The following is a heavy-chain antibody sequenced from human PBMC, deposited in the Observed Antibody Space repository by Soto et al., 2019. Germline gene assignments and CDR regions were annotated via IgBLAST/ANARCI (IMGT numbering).Heavy chain of an antibody. CDR3: AREAFAAAGIDY. CDR1: GFTFSSYW. V-gene: IGHV3-7*03. J-gene: IGHJ4*02. Sequence: GGSLRLSCAASGFTFSSYWMSWVRQAPGKGLEWVANIKQDGSEKYYVDSVKGRLTIYRDNAKNSRYLQMHSLIAEDTAVYYCAREAFAAAGIDYWGQGTLVTVSS. D-gene: IGHD6-13*01. CDR2: IKQDGSEK.